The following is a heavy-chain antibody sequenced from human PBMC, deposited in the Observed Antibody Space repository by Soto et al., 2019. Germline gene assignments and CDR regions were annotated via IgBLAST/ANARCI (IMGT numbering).Heavy chain of an antibody. CDR3: ARDLYRS. CDR1: GFTFSSYA. J-gene: IGHJ6*02. V-gene: IGHV3-30-3*01. CDR2: ISYDGSNK. Sequence: PGCSLRIGCAASGFTFSSYAMHWVRQAPGKGLEWEAVISYDGSNKYYADSVKGRFTISRDNSKNTLYLQMNSLRAEDTAVYYCARDLYRSWGQGTTVTVSS. D-gene: IGHD3-16*02.